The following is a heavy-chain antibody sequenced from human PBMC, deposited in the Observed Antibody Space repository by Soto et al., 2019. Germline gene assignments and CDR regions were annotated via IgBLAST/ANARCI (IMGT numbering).Heavy chain of an antibody. CDR1: GFTFDYYW. CDR2: IYSDGTST. CDR3: AIGDRGAFDL. Sequence: EVQLVESGGGLVQPGESLRLSCAASGFTFDYYWMHWVRQAPGKGLVWVSRIYSDGTSTTYADSVKGRFTISRDNAKNTVSLQMNSLRADDTAVYYCAIGDRGAFDLCGQGTVVTVSS. J-gene: IGHJ3*01. V-gene: IGHV3-74*01. D-gene: IGHD1-26*01.